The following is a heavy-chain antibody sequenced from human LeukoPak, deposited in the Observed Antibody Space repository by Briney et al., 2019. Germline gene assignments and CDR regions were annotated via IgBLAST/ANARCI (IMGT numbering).Heavy chain of an antibody. J-gene: IGHJ3*02. CDR2: ISGSGGST. D-gene: IGHD3-22*01. CDR1: GFTFSSYA. CDR3: ANLYDSSGYYYDAFDI. Sequence: GGSLRLSCAASGFTFSSYAMSWVRQAPGKGLEWVSGISGSGGSTYYADSVKGRFTISRDNSKNTLYLQMNSLRAEDTAVYYCANLYDSSGYYYDAFDIWGQGTMVTVSS. V-gene: IGHV3-23*01.